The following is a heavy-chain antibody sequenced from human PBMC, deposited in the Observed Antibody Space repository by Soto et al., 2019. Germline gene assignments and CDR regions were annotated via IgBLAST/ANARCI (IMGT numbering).Heavy chain of an antibody. CDR1: GYSFTNYA. CDR2: ISTNTGNP. J-gene: IGHJ5*02. CDR3: ARGVGSTWFFFDP. Sequence: ASVTGSCKASGYSFTNYAMNWVRQAPGQGLEWMGWISTNTGNPTYAQGYTGRFVFSLDTSVSTAYLQIYSLKAEDTAVYYCARGVGSTWFFFDPWGQGTLVTVSS. V-gene: IGHV7-4-1*01. D-gene: IGHD6-13*01.